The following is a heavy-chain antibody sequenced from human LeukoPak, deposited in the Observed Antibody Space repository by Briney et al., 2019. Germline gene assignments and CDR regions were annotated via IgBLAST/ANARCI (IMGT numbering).Heavy chain of an antibody. J-gene: IGHJ4*02. D-gene: IGHD3-22*01. V-gene: IGHV3-15*01. CDR3: VQGGWLDY. CDR1: GFTFGNAW. Sequence: GGCLRLSCAASGFTFGNAWMSWVRQAPGKGLEWVGRIRSKTDGGTADYAAPVKGRFTISRDDSKNTLSLQMNSLKTEDTAVYYCVQGGWLDYWGQGTMVTVSS. CDR2: IRSKTDGGTA.